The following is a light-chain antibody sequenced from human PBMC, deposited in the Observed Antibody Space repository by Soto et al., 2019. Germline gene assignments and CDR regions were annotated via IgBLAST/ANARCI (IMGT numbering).Light chain of an antibody. CDR2: GAS. CDR1: QSLSSSY. CDR3: QQRSNLIT. V-gene: IGKV3D-20*02. Sequence: ETVLTQSPGTLSLSPGERVTLSCRASQSLSSSYLAWYQQKPGQAPRLLIYGASSRATGIPDRFSGSGSGTDFTLTISSLEPEDFAVYYCQQRSNLITFGQGTRLEIK. J-gene: IGKJ5*01.